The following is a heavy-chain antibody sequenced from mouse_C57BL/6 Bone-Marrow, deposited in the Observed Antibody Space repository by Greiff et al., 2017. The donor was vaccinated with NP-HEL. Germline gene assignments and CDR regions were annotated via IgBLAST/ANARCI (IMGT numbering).Heavy chain of an antibody. CDR1: GYTFTGYW. CDR3: ARGWAWFAY. J-gene: IGHJ3*01. V-gene: IGHV1-9*01. Sequence: QVQLKQSGAELMKPGASVKLSCKATGYTFTGYWIEWVKQRPGHGLEWIGEILPGSGSTNYNEKFKGKATFTADTSSNTAYMQLGSLTTEDSAIYYYARGWAWFAYWGQGTLVTVSA. D-gene: IGHD3-3*01. CDR2: ILPGSGST.